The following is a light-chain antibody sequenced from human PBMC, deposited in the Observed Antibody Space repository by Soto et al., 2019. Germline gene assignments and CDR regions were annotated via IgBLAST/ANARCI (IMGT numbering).Light chain of an antibody. CDR2: SNN. CDR1: SSNIGSIV. Sequence: QSVLTQPPSASGTPGQRVTISCSGSSSNIGSIVVNWYQQLPGTAPKLLIYSNNQRPSGVPDRFSGSKSGTSASLAISGLQSEDETDYYCASWDDSLSAVLFGGGTKLTVL. CDR3: ASWDDSLSAVL. J-gene: IGLJ2*01. V-gene: IGLV1-44*01.